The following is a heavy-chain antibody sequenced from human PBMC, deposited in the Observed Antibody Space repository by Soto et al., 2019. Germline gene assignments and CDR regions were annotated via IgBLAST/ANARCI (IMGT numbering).Heavy chain of an antibody. V-gene: IGHV4-30-2*01. CDR1: GGSISSGGYS. CDR3: ARASGIAVAGLDY. D-gene: IGHD6-19*01. Sequence: PSETLSLTCAVSGGSISSGGYSWSWIRQPPGKGLEWIGYIYHSGSTYYNPSLKSRVTISVDRSKNQFSLKLSSVTAADTAVYYCARASGIAVAGLDYWGQGTLVTVYS. CDR2: IYHSGST. J-gene: IGHJ4*02.